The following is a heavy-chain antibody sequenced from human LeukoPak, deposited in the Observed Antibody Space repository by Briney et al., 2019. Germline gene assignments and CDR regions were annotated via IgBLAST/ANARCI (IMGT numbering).Heavy chain of an antibody. CDR3: ARDVPGSIGTTAGFDP. CDR1: GYNFRSYG. D-gene: IGHD1-1*01. J-gene: IGHJ5*02. CDR2: ISPYDGYA. Sequence: ASVKVSCKASGYNFRSYGITWVRHAPGQGLEWMGWISPYDGYAKYAQKFQGRVTMTTDTSTSTAYMELRSLRSDDTAVYYCARDVPGSIGTTAGFDPWGQGTLVTVSS. V-gene: IGHV1-18*01.